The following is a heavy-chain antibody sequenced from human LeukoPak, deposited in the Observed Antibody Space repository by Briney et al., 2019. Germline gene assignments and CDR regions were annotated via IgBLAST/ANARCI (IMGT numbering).Heavy chain of an antibody. Sequence: PGGSLRLSCAASGFTFDDYGMSWVRQAPGKGLEWVSGINWNGGSTGYADSVKGRFTISRDNAKNSLYLQMNSLRAEDTALYYCARGGSGQTESSYYYYYYMDVWGKGTTVTVSS. CDR1: GFTFDDYG. CDR3: ARGGSGQTESSYYYYYYMDV. V-gene: IGHV3-20*04. D-gene: IGHD3-10*01. J-gene: IGHJ6*03. CDR2: INWNGGST.